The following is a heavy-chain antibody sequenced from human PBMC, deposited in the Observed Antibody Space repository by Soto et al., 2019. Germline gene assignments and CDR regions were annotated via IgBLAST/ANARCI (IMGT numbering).Heavy chain of an antibody. CDR3: AKDDDIYGNGRYYFDY. Sequence: QVQLVESGGGVVQPGRFLRLSCAASGFTFSSYGMHWVRQAPGKGLEWVAVISYDGSNKYYADSVKGRFTISRDNSKNTLYLQMNSLRAEDTAVYYCAKDDDIYGNGRYYFDYWGQGTLVTVSS. D-gene: IGHD3-9*01. CDR2: ISYDGSNK. J-gene: IGHJ4*02. V-gene: IGHV3-30*18. CDR1: GFTFSSYG.